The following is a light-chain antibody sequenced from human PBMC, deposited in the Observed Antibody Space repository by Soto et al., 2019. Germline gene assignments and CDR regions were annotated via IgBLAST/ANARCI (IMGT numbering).Light chain of an antibody. J-gene: IGKJ1*01. CDR2: LGS. CDR3: MQALQTRT. V-gene: IGKV2-28*01. Sequence: DIVMTQSPLSLPVTPGEPASISCRSSQSLLHSNGYNYLDWYLQKPGQSPQLLIYLGSNRASGVPDRFSGSGSGTDFTPKISRVEAQDVGVYDCMQALQTRTFGQGTKVDIK. CDR1: QSLLHSNGYNY.